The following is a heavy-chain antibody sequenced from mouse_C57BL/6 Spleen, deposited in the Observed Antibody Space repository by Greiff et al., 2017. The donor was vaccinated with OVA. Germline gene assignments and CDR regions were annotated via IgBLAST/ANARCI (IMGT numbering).Heavy chain of an antibody. CDR3: ARSPIYYDYDENFDY. J-gene: IGHJ2*01. D-gene: IGHD2-4*01. CDR1: GYAFSSSW. V-gene: IGHV1-82*01. CDR2: IYPGDGDT. Sequence: QVQLQQSGPELVKPGASVKISCKASGYAFSSSWMNWVKQRPGKGLEWIGRIYPGDGDTNYNGKFKGKATLTADKSSSTAYMQLSSLTSEDSAVYFCARSPIYYDYDENFDYWVQGTTLTVSS.